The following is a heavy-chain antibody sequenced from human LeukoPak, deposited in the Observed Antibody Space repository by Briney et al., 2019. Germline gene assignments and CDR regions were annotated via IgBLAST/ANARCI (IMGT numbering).Heavy chain of an antibody. Sequence: ASVKVSCKASGYTFTNYDFNWVRQATGQGLEWMGWMNPNSGATGYAQKFQGRVTMARDTSINTAYMELSSLRSEDTAVYYCARWLVRGSRSSYFDYWGQGTQVTVSS. J-gene: IGHJ4*02. CDR1: GYTFTNYD. CDR2: MNPNSGAT. V-gene: IGHV1-8*01. CDR3: ARWLVRGSRSSYFDY. D-gene: IGHD6-6*01.